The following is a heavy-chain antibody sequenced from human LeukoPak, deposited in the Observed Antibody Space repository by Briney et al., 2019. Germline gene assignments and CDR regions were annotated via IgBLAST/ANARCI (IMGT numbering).Heavy chain of an antibody. CDR1: GYTFTRHY. Sequence: ASVKVSCKASGYTFTRHYMNWVRQAPGQGLEWMGKINPSSGGTGYAQKFQGRVTMTRDTSTTTAYMELNSLKSEDTAVYYCARDVKRGYSYGSGNSNFDNWGQGALVTVSS. V-gene: IGHV1-46*01. CDR2: INPSSGGT. J-gene: IGHJ4*02. D-gene: IGHD3-10*01. CDR3: ARDVKRGYSYGSGNSNFDN.